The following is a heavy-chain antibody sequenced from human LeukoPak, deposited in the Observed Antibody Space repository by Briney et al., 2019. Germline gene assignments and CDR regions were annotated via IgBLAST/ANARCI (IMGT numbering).Heavy chain of an antibody. V-gene: IGHV3-74*01. Sequence: PGGSLRPSCAASGFTFSSYWMHWVRQAPGKGLVWVSRIKSDGSTTNYADSVKGRFTISRGNAENTLYLQMNSLRVEDTAVYYCTRRVSTTRWFDPWGQGTLVTVSS. CDR3: TRRVSTTRWFDP. CDR1: GFTFSSYW. J-gene: IGHJ5*02. D-gene: IGHD2-15*01. CDR2: IKSDGSTT.